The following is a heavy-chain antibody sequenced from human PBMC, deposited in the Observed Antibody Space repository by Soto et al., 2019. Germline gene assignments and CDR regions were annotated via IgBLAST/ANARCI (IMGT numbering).Heavy chain of an antibody. V-gene: IGHV1-46*01. CDR2: INPSGDIT. CDR3: ARTPGWSGYYGFDY. D-gene: IGHD3-3*01. Sequence: ASVKVSCKASGYTFTSYSMQWVRQAPGQGLEWMGIINPSGDITSYAQKFQGRVTMTRDTSMSTVYMELSSLSSEDTAVYYCARTPGWSGYYGFDYWGQGTLVTVSS. J-gene: IGHJ4*02. CDR1: GYTFTSYS.